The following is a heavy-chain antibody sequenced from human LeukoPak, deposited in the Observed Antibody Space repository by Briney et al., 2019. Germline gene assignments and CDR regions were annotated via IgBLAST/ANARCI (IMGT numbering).Heavy chain of an antibody. D-gene: IGHD1-26*01. CDR2: INPNSGGT. J-gene: IGHJ4*02. CDR1: GYTFSNSG. V-gene: IGHV1-2*02. CDR3: ASGNRGSYYDFDY. Sequence: GASVKVSCKGSGYTFSNSGINWVRQAPGHGLEWMGWINPNSGGTNYAQKFQGRVTMTRDTSISTAYMELSRLRSDDTAVYYCASGNRGSYYDFDYWGQGTLVTVSS.